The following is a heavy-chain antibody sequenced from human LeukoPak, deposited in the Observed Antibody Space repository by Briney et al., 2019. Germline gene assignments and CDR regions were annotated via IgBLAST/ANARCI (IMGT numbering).Heavy chain of an antibody. J-gene: IGHJ4*02. V-gene: IGHV4-31*03. CDR1: GGSISSGGYY. Sequence: SQTLSLTCTVSGGSISSGGYYWSWLRQHPGKGLEWIGHIYYSGSNYYIPSLKSRVTISVYTSKTQFSLKLSSVSAPDTAVYYCARAPIIGCSNHLYYCGQGTLVTVSS. D-gene: IGHD1-14*01. CDR3: ARAPIIGCSNHLYY. CDR2: IYYSGSN.